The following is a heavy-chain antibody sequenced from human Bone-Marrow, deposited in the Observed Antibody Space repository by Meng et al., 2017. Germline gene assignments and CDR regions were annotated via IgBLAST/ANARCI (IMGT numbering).Heavy chain of an antibody. J-gene: IGHJ1*01. CDR2: INHSGST. V-gene: IGHV4-34*01. Sequence: GKLQQWGAGLLKPSETLSLPCAVYGGSFSGYYWSWIRQPPGKGLEWIGEINHSGSTNYNPSLKSRVTISVDTSKNQFSLKLSSVTAADTAVYYCARGRSSGWYRPEYFQHWGQGTLVTVSS. CDR3: ARGRSSGWYRPEYFQH. D-gene: IGHD6-19*01. CDR1: GGSFSGYY.